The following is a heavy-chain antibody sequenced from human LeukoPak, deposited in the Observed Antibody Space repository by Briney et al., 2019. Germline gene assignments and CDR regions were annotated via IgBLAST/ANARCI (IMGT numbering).Heavy chain of an antibody. CDR2: IYYSGST. CDR3: ARDLISGIAAAGLDY. D-gene: IGHD6-13*01. Sequence: SETLSLTCTVSGGSISSSSYYWGWIRQPPGKGLEWIGSIYYSGSTYYNPSLKSRVTISVDTSKNQFSLKLSSVIAADTAVYYCARDLISGIAAAGLDYWGQGTLVTVSS. CDR1: GGSISSSSYY. V-gene: IGHV4-39*02. J-gene: IGHJ4*02.